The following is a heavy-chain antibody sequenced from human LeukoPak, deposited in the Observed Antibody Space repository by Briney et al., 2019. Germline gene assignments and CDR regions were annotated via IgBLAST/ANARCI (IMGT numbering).Heavy chain of an antibody. CDR2: IYSGGST. CDR3: VKGRISEDGLDF. CDR1: GFTVSSNY. D-gene: IGHD6-13*01. J-gene: IGHJ4*02. V-gene: IGHV3-53*01. Sequence: GGSLRLSCAASGFTVSSNYMSWARQAPGKGLEWVSVIYSGGSTYYADSVKGRFTISRDNSKNTLYLQMNSLRAEDTAVYYCVKGRISEDGLDFWGQGTLVTVSS.